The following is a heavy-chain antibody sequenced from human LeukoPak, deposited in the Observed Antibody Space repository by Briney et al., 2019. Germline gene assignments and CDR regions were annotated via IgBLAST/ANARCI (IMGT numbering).Heavy chain of an antibody. J-gene: IGHJ4*02. CDR3: ARHQEAAAASGYFDY. CDR2: FIPIFGTT. CDR1: GSTLSSDS. Sequence: ASVKVSCKASGSTLSSDSISWVRRAPGLGLEWMGSFIPIFGTTNFAQKFRGRVTITADESTDTAYMELSSLKSDDTAMYYCARHQEAAAASGYFDYWGRGTLLTVSS. D-gene: IGHD6-13*01. V-gene: IGHV1-69*13.